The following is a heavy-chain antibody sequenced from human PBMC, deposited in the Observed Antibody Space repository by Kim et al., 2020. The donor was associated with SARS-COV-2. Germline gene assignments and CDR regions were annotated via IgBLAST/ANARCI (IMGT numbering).Heavy chain of an antibody. Sequence: VKGRFTISRDNSKNTLYLQMNSLRAEDTAVYYCAKASGYSSSWYADYFDYWGQGTLVTVSS. J-gene: IGHJ4*02. CDR3: AKASGYSSSWYADYFDY. D-gene: IGHD6-13*01. V-gene: IGHV3-30*02.